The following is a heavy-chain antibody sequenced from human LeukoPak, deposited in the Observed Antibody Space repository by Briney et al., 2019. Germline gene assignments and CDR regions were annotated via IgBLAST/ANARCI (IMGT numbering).Heavy chain of an antibody. CDR1: GFTFRTYA. Sequence: GGSLRLSCTGSGFTFRTYAFSWVRHAPGKGLEWVSATGSNGVTYYADSVKGRFTISRDNSKNALYLQMNGLRADDTAVYYCGIRDTSDYYVFWGQGTLVTVSS. D-gene: IGHD3-22*01. CDR3: GIRDTSDYYVF. J-gene: IGHJ4*02. V-gene: IGHV3-23*01. CDR2: TGSNGVT.